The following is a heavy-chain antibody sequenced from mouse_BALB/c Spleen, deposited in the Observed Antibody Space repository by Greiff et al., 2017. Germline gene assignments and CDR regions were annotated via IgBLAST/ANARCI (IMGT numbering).Heavy chain of an antibody. CDR1: GFAFSSYD. J-gene: IGHJ2*01. CDR3: ARWGTTDFDY. V-gene: IGHV5-12-1*01. Sequence: DVNLVESGGGLVKPGGSLKLSCAASGFAFSSYDMSWVRQTPEKRLEWVAYISSGGGSTYYPDTVKGRFTISRDNAKNTLYLQMSSLKSEDTAMYYCARWGTTDFDYWGQGTTLTVSS. D-gene: IGHD1-1*01. CDR2: ISSGGGST.